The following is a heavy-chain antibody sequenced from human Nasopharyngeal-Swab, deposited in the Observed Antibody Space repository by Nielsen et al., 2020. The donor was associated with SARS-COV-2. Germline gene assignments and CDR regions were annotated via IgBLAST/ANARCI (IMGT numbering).Heavy chain of an antibody. CDR2: IKSKTDGGTT. Sequence: VRQAPGTGLEWVGRIKSKTDGGTTDYAAPVKGRFTISRDDSKNTLYLQMNSLKTEDTAVYYCTTDGTAYYYGMDVWGQGTTVTVSS. CDR3: TTDGTAYYYGMDV. D-gene: IGHD2-8*02. V-gene: IGHV3-15*01. J-gene: IGHJ6*02.